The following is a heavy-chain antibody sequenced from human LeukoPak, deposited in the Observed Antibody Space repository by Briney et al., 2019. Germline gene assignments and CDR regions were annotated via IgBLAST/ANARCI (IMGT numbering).Heavy chain of an antibody. CDR3: TRGETMDV. Sequence: KAGGSLRLSCAASGFTFSSYSMNWVRQAPGKGLEWVSSISSSSSYIYYADSVKGRFTIFRDNAKNSLYLQMDSLRVDDTAVYYCTRGETMDVWGKGTTVTVSS. CDR1: GFTFSSYS. V-gene: IGHV3-21*01. D-gene: IGHD5-24*01. J-gene: IGHJ6*03. CDR2: ISSSSSYI.